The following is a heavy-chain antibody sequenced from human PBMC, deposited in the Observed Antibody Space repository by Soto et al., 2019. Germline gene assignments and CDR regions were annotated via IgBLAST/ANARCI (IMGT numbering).Heavy chain of an antibody. D-gene: IGHD2-8*01. CDR2: ISHDGRVT. CDR1: GFTFNSLS. J-gene: IGHJ4*02. Sequence: QVQLVESGGGMVQPGTSLRLSCAASGFTFNSLSLHWVRQRPDKGLEWVAVISHDGRVTFYADFVKGRFTVSRDNSKNTIYLQVNSLRAEDTAVYYCARDPYGASQYFDYWGQGTLVTVSS. CDR3: ARDPYGASQYFDY. V-gene: IGHV3-30*04.